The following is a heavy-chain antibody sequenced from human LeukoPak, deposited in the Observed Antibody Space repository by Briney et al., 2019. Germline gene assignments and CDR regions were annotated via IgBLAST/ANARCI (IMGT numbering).Heavy chain of an antibody. CDR3: AKGVFRYYYGSGSANYFDY. D-gene: IGHD3-10*01. J-gene: IGHJ4*02. CDR1: GFTFSSYG. V-gene: IGHV3-30*02. Sequence: GGSLRLSCAASGFTFSSYGMHWVRQAPGKGLEWVAFIRYDGSNKYYADSVKGRFTISRDNSKNTLYLQMNSLRAEDTAVYYCAKGVFRYYYGSGSANYFDYWGQGTLVTVSS. CDR2: IRYDGSNK.